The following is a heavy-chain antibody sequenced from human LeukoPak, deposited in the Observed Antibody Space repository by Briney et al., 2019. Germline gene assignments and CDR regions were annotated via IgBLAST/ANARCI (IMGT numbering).Heavy chain of an antibody. CDR2: INHSGST. CDR1: GGSFSGYY. CDR3: ARGREVYTAAYYYYYMDV. D-gene: IGHD6-13*01. V-gene: IGHV4-34*01. J-gene: IGHJ6*03. Sequence: SETLSLTCAVYGGSFSGYYWSWIRQPPGKGLEWIGEINHSGSTNYNPSLKSRVTISVDTSKNQFSLKLSSVTAADTAVYYCARGREVYTAAYYYYYMDVWGKGTTVTVSS.